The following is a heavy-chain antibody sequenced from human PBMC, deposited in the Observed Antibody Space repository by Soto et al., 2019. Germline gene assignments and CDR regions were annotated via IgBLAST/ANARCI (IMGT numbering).Heavy chain of an antibody. D-gene: IGHD4-17*01. V-gene: IGHV2-5*02. J-gene: IGHJ4*02. CDR2: IYWDDSK. CDR1: GFSLSTNGVG. CDR3: AKKGGGDYILGN. Sequence: QITLKESGPTLVKPTKTLTLTCTFSGFSLSTNGVGVGWIRQPPGKALEWLALIYWDDSKEYSPSLNSRLTITKDTSRNLVVLTMTNMDPVDTATYYCAKKGGGDYILGNWGQGTLVTVSS.